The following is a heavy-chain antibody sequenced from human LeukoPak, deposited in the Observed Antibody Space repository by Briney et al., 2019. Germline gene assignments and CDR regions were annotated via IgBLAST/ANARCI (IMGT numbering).Heavy chain of an antibody. CDR2: ISGSGGST. D-gene: IGHD2-15*01. V-gene: IGHV3-23*01. Sequence: GGSLRLSCAASGFTFSSYAMSWVRQAPGKGLEWVSAISGSGGSTYYADSMKGRFTISRDNSKNTLYLQMNSLRAEDTAVYYCAKDLGYCSGGSCRSFDPWGQGTLVTVSS. CDR3: AKDLGYCSGGSCRSFDP. CDR1: GFTFSSYA. J-gene: IGHJ5*02.